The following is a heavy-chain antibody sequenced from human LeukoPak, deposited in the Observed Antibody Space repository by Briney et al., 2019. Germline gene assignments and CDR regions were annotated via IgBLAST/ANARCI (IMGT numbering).Heavy chain of an antibody. CDR2: IYYSGST. CDR1: GGSISSYY. V-gene: IGHV4-59*01. J-gene: IGHJ5*02. Sequence: SETLSLTCTVSGGSISSYYWSWIRQPPGKGLEWIGYIYYSGSTNYNPSLKSRVTISVDASKNQFSLRLSSVTAADTAVYYCARGIAEGNWFDPWGQGTRVTVSS. CDR3: ARGIAEGNWFDP. D-gene: IGHD6-13*01.